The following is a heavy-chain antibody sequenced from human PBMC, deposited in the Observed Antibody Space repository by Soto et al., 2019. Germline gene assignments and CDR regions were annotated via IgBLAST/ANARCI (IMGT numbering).Heavy chain of an antibody. D-gene: IGHD6-25*01. CDR1: GFTFSSYV. Sequence: GESLKISCAASGFTFSSYVMSWVRQAPGKGLEWVSAISGSGGSTYYADSVKGRFTISRDNSKNTLYLQMNSLRAEDTAVYYCAKIEAEIAASYFDYWGQGTLVTVSS. J-gene: IGHJ4*02. CDR2: ISGSGGST. CDR3: AKIEAEIAASYFDY. V-gene: IGHV3-23*01.